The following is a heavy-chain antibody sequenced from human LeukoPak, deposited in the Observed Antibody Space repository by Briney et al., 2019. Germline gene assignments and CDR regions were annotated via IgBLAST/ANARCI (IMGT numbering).Heavy chain of an antibody. V-gene: IGHV3-48*02. Sequence: QSGGSLRLSCAASGFTFSSYSMNWVRQAPGKGLEWVSYISSSSTIYYADSVKGRFTISRDNAKNSLYLQMNSLRDEDTAVYYCARGAPTSGDYWGQGTLVTVSS. CDR2: ISSSSTI. D-gene: IGHD1-26*01. CDR3: ARGAPTSGDY. CDR1: GFTFSSYS. J-gene: IGHJ4*02.